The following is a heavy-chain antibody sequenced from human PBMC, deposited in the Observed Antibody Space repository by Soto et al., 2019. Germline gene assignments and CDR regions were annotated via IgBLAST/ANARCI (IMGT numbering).Heavy chain of an antibody. J-gene: IGHJ4*02. Sequence: ASETLSLTCDVYGGCFSGYFWGWIRQSPEKGLEWIGEISHTGATNYNASFKSRVIISLDSSKNQFSLRLNSVTAADTGVYFCARETYHYDSDAYKKTLVFDSWGPGTLVTVSS. CDR2: ISHTGAT. D-gene: IGHD3-22*01. CDR1: GGCFSGYF. CDR3: ARETYHYDSDAYKKTLVFDS. V-gene: IGHV4-34*01.